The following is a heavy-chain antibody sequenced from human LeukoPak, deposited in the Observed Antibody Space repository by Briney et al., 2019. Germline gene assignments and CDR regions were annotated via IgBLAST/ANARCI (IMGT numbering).Heavy chain of an antibody. D-gene: IGHD2-2*01. CDR3: ARDQWDQPLPEAGDY. CDR2: ISSSSSTI. Sequence: GGSLRLSCAASGFTFSSYSMNWVRRAPGKGLEWVSYISSSSSTIYYADSVKGRFTISRDNAKNSLYLQMNSLRAEDTAVYYCARDQWDQPLPEAGDYWGQGTLVTVSS. J-gene: IGHJ4*02. V-gene: IGHV3-48*01. CDR1: GFTFSSYS.